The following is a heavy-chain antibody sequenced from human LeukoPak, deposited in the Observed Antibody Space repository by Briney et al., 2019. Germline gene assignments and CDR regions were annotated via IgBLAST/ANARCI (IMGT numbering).Heavy chain of an antibody. CDR2: INPNSGGT. CDR3: AWAFCSSTSCYPYYFDY. CDR1: GYTFTGYY. J-gene: IGHJ4*02. Sequence: ASVKVSCKASGYTFTGYYMHWVRQAPGQGLEWMGWINPNSGGTNYAQKFQGRVTMTRDTSISTAYMEPSRLRSDDTAVYYCAWAFCSSTSCYPYYFDYWGQGTLVTVSS. V-gene: IGHV1-2*02. D-gene: IGHD2-2*01.